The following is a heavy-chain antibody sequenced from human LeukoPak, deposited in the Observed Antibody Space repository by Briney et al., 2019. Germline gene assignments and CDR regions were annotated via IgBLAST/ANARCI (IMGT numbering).Heavy chain of an antibody. CDR3: ARTSRINMVLDP. CDR1: GGSIRSSYYY. CDR2: IYDSGST. J-gene: IGHJ5*02. V-gene: IGHV4-39*01. D-gene: IGHD3-10*01. Sequence: PSETLSLTCTVSGGSIRSSYYYWGWIRQPPGKGLEWIGSIYDSGSTYYNPSLKSRVTISVDTSKNQFSLKLSSVTAADTAVYYCARTSRINMVLDPWGQGTLVTVSS.